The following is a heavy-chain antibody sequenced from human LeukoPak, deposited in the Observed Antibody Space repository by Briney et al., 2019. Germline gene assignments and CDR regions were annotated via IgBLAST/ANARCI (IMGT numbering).Heavy chain of an antibody. CDR2: IYYSGST. V-gene: IGHV4-59*08. J-gene: IGHJ4*02. CDR3: ARQRIAVAGYFDY. CDR1: GGSISSYY. Sequence: SETLSLTCTVSGGSISSYYWSWIRQPPGKGLEWIGYIYYSGSTNYNPSLKSRVTISVDTSKNQFSLKLSSVTAADTAVYYCARQRIAVAGYFDYWAREPWSPSPQ. D-gene: IGHD6-19*01.